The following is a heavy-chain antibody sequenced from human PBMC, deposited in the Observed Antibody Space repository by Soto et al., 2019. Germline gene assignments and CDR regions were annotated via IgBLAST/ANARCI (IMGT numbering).Heavy chain of an antibody. CDR3: ARDRIAAAEGYFDL. J-gene: IGHJ2*01. Sequence: PSVKVSCKASVYTFTGYYMHWVRQAPGQGLEWMGWINPNSGGTNYAQKFQGWVTMTRDTSISTAYMELSRLRSDDTAVYCCARDRIAAAEGYFDLWGRGTLVTVSS. CDR1: VYTFTGYY. CDR2: INPNSGGT. D-gene: IGHD6-13*01. V-gene: IGHV1-2*04.